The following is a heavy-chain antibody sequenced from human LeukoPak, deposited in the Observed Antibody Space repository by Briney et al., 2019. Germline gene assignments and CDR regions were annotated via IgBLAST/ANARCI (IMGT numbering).Heavy chain of an antibody. CDR1: GGSFSGYY. Sequence: PSETLSLTCAVYGGSFSGYYWSWIRQSPGKGLEWIGEINHSGSTNYNPPLKSRVTISVDTSKNQFSLELSSVTAADTAVYYCARVRGSKWVARFDYWGQGTLVTVSS. J-gene: IGHJ4*02. V-gene: IGHV4-34*01. CDR2: INHSGST. CDR3: ARVRGSKWVARFDY. D-gene: IGHD6-19*01.